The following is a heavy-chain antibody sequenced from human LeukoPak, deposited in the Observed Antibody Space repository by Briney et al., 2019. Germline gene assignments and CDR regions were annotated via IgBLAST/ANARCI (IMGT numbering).Heavy chain of an antibody. J-gene: IGHJ4*02. CDR2: ISGSGGST. CDR3: AKDLSLYYDSSGYYQIFDY. V-gene: IGHV3-23*01. CDR1: GFTFSSYA. Sequence: RGSLRLSCAASGFTFSSYAMSWVRQAPGKGLEWVSAISGSGGSTYYADSVKGRLTISRDNSKNTLYLQMNSLRAEDTAVYYCAKDLSLYYDSSGYYQIFDYWGQGTLVTVSS. D-gene: IGHD3-22*01.